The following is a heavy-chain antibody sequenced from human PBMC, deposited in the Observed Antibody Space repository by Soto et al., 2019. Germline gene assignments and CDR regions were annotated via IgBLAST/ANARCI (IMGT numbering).Heavy chain of an antibody. V-gene: IGHV3-30*18. J-gene: IGHJ6*02. CDR1: GFTFSSYG. Sequence: PGGSLRLSCAASGFTFSSYGMHWVRQAPGKGLEWVAVISYDGSNKYYADSVKGRFTISRDNSKNTLYLQMNSLRAEDTAVYYCAKEGMITMVRGVNYYYYGMDVWGRGTTVTVSS. D-gene: IGHD3-10*01. CDR2: ISYDGSNK. CDR3: AKEGMITMVRGVNYYYYGMDV.